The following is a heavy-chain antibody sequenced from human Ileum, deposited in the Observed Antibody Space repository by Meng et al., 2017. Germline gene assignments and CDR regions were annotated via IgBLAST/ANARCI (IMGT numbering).Heavy chain of an antibody. V-gene: IGHV4-59*01. D-gene: IGHD6-19*01. CDR1: GGSISSYY. Sequence: SETLSLTCTVSGGSISSYYWSWIRQPPGKGLEWIGYIYYSGSTNYNPSLKSRVTISVDTSKNQFSLKLSSVTAADTAVYYCAREYHSSGWTDYWGQGTLVTVSS. CDR2: IYYSGST. CDR3: AREYHSSGWTDY. J-gene: IGHJ4*02.